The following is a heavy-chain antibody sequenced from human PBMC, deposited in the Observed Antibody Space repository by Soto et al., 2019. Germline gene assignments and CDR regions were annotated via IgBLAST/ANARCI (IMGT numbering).Heavy chain of an antibody. CDR2: TYYKSKWYY. CDR3: AREYQLLSWFDP. V-gene: IGHV6-1*01. Sequence: SQTLSLTCGISGDSVSSDSAAWNWIRQSPSRGLEWLGRTYYKSKWYYNYAVSVKSRIAIKSDTSKNQFSLRLNSVTAADTAVYYCAREYQLLSWFDPWGQGALVTVSS. D-gene: IGHD2-2*01. J-gene: IGHJ5*02. CDR1: GDSVSSDSAA.